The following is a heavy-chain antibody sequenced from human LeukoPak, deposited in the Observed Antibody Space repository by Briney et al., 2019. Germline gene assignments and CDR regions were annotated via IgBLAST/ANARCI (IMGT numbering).Heavy chain of an antibody. Sequence: PGGSLRLSCAASGFSFSDAWMIWVRQAPGKGLELVGRIKSRTDGGTTEYPPSVKGRFTISSDDSRKMLYLQMNSLKIEDTTVYYCTSHYGSGGFWGQGTLVTVSS. D-gene: IGHD3-10*01. CDR2: IKSRTDGGTT. CDR3: TSHYGSGGF. V-gene: IGHV3-15*07. J-gene: IGHJ4*02. CDR1: GFSFSDAW.